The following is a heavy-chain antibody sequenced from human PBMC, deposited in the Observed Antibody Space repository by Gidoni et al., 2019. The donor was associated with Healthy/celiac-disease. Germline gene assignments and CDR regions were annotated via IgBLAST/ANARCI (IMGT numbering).Heavy chain of an antibody. CDR3: ARGRSAYCSGGSCYSTLNY. D-gene: IGHD2-15*01. CDR2: MNPNSGNT. Sequence: QVQLVQSGPEVKKPGASVKVYCKASGYTFTSYDINWVRQATGQGLEWMGWMNPNSGNTGDAQKFQGRVTMTRNTSISTAYMELSSLRSEDTAVYYCARGRSAYCSGGSCYSTLNYWGQGTLVTVSS. J-gene: IGHJ4*02. V-gene: IGHV1-8*01. CDR1: GYTFTSYD.